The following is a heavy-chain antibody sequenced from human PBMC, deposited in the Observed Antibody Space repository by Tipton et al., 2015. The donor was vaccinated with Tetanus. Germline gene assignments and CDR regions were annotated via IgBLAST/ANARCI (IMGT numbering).Heavy chain of an antibody. V-gene: IGHV3-23*01. J-gene: IGHJ4*02. CDR1: GFTFRSYA. Sequence: SLRLSCAASGFTFRSYAMNWVRQAPGKGLEWVSTISGGGGNTYYADSVKGRFTISRDSSKNTLYLQMNSLRAEDTAVYYCAKGLWYSSSSSFDYWGQGTLVTVSS. CDR2: ISGGGGNT. CDR3: AKGLWYSSSSSFDY. D-gene: IGHD6-6*01.